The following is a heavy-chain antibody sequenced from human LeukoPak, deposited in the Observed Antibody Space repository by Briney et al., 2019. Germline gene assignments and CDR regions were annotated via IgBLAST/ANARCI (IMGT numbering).Heavy chain of an antibody. CDR2: IYYSGST. V-gene: IGHV4-31*03. Sequence: SETLSLTCTVSGGSISSGGYYWSWIRQHPGKGLEWIGYIYYSGSTYYNPSFKSRVTISVDTSKNQFSLKLSSVTAADTAVYYCARAVVPAAIISGNFWFDPWGQGTLVTVSS. CDR1: GGSISSGGYY. J-gene: IGHJ5*02. CDR3: ARAVVPAAIISGNFWFDP. D-gene: IGHD2-2*01.